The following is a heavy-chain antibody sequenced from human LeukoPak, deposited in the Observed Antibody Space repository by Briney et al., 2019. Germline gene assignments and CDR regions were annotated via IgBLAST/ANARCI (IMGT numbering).Heavy chain of an antibody. J-gene: IGHJ4*02. CDR1: GFTFSSYW. Sequence: PTGRSLRLSCAASGFTFSSYWMHWVRQAPGKGLVWVSRIKRDGSSTSYADSVRGRFTISRDNAKSTLYLQMNSLRVEDTAVYYCARLDGSGWNFDSWGQGTLVTVSS. CDR3: ARLDGSGWNFDS. CDR2: IKRDGSST. V-gene: IGHV3-74*01. D-gene: IGHD6-19*01.